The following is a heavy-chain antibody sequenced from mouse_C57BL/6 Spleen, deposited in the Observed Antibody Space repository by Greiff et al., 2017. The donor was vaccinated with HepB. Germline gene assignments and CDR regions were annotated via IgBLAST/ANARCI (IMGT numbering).Heavy chain of an antibody. D-gene: IGHD4-1*01. Sequence: QVQLKQPGAELVKPGASVKLSCKASGYTLTSYWMQWVKQRPGQGLEWIGEIDPSDSYTNYNQKFKGKATLTVDKSSSTAYLQLSRLTSEDSAVYYCARTGTIRYFDYWGQGTTLTVSS. CDR1: GYTLTSYW. J-gene: IGHJ2*01. V-gene: IGHV1-50*01. CDR3: ARTGTIRYFDY. CDR2: IDPSDSYT.